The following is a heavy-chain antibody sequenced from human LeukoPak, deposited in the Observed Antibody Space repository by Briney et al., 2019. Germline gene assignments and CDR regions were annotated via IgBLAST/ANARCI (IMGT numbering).Heavy chain of an antibody. CDR2: ISAYNGDT. CDR1: GYTFTSHG. CDR3: ARDPSNTSGYYAYLDY. V-gene: IGHV1-18*01. D-gene: IGHD6-19*01. J-gene: IGHJ4*02. Sequence: GAPVKVSCKASGYTFTSHGISWVRQAPGQGLEWMGWISAYNGDTKYAQKTQGRVTMTTDASTSTAYMEVRSLRSDDTAVYYCARDPSNTSGYYAYLDYWGQGTLVSVSS.